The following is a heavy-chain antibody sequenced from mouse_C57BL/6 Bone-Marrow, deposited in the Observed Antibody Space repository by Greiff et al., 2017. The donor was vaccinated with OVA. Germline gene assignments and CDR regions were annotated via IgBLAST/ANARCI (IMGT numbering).Heavy chain of an antibody. CDR1: GFTFSSYG. V-gene: IGHV5-6*01. Sequence: EVQRVESGGDLVKPGGSLKLSCAASGFTFSSYGMSWVRQTPDKRLEWVATISSGGSYTYYPDSVKGRFTISRDNAKNTLYLQMSSLKSEDTAMYYCARLTTGTYYAMDYWGQGTSVTVSS. D-gene: IGHD4-1*02. CDR2: ISSGGSYT. CDR3: ARLTTGTYYAMDY. J-gene: IGHJ4*01.